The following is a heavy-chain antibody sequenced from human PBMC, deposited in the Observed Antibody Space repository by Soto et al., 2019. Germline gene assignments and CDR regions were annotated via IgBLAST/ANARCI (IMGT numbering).Heavy chain of an antibody. CDR3: AREDILTGHNWFDP. CDR2: INHSGST. D-gene: IGHD3-9*01. J-gene: IGHJ5*02. Sequence: SETLSLTCAVYGGSFSGYYWSWTRQPPGKGLEWIGEINHSGSTNYNPSLKSRVTISVDTSKNQFSLKLSSVTAADTAVYYCAREDILTGHNWFDPWGQGTLVTVSS. CDR1: GGSFSGYY. V-gene: IGHV4-34*01.